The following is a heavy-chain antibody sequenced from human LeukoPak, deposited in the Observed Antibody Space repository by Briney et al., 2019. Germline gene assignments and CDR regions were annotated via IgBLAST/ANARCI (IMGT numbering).Heavy chain of an antibody. J-gene: IGHJ4*02. V-gene: IGHV3-9*01. CDR3: AKGRIAAAAHSFDY. Sequence: GRSLRLSCAASGFTFDDYAMHWVRQAPGKGLEWVSGISWNSGSIGYADSVKGRFTISRDNAKNSLYLQMNSLRAEDTALYYCAKGRIAAAAHSFDYWGQGTLVTVSS. D-gene: IGHD6-13*01. CDR1: GFTFDDYA. CDR2: ISWNSGSI.